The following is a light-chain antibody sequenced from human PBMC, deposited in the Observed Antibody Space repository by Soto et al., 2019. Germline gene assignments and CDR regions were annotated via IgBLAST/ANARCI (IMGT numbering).Light chain of an antibody. CDR2: AAS. Sequence: VIWMTQSPSLLSASTGDRVTITCRMSQVISSYLAWYQQKLWKAPELLIYAASTLQSGVPSRFSGSGSGTDFTLTISSLQSEDFATYYCQQYYSFPYTFGQGTKLEIK. J-gene: IGKJ2*01. CDR3: QQYYSFPYT. CDR1: QVISSY. V-gene: IGKV1D-8*01.